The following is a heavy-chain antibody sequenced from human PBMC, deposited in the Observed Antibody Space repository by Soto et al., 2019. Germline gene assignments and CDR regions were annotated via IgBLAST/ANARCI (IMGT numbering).Heavy chain of an antibody. CDR2: IIPIFGTA. V-gene: IGHV1-69*13. CDR3: ASGDTAMVSDAFDI. J-gene: IGHJ3*02. Sequence: SVKVSCKASGGTFSSYAISWVRQAPGQGLGWMGGIIPIFGTANYAQKFQGRVTITADESTSTAYMELSSLRSEDTAVYYCASGDTAMVSDAFDIWGQGTMVTVSS. CDR1: GGTFSSYA. D-gene: IGHD5-18*01.